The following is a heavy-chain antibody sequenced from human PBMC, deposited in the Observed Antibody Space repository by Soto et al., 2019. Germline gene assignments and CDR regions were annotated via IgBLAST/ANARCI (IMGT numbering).Heavy chain of an antibody. V-gene: IGHV4-59*01. CDR3: ARSFGVAAARPFDY. CDR1: GDSISSYY. CDR2: IYYSGST. J-gene: IGHJ4*02. D-gene: IGHD6-13*01. Sequence: SETLSITCTVYGDSISSYYWSWIRQPTGKGLEWIGYIYYSGSTNYNPSLKSRVSISLDTSKNKFSLKLSSVTAADTSVYYCARSFGVAAARPFDYWGKETLVTFPS.